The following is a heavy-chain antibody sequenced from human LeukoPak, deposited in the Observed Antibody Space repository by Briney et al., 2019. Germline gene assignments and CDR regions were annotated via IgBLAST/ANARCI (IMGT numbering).Heavy chain of an antibody. D-gene: IGHD3-10*01. CDR2: IYSGGST. Sequence: GGSLRLSCAASGFTVSSNYMSWVRQAPGKGLEWVSVIYSGGSTYYADSVKGRFTIPRDNSKNTLYLQMNSLRAEDTAVYYCARDRNRVRGYYYYGMDVWGQGTTVTVSS. J-gene: IGHJ6*02. CDR3: ARDRNRVRGYYYYGMDV. V-gene: IGHV3-66*02. CDR1: GFTVSSNY.